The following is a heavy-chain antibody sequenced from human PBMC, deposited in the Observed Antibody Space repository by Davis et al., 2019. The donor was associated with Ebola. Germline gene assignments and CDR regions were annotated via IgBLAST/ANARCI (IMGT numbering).Heavy chain of an antibody. CDR3: ASLSLRSLGAYFDY. D-gene: IGHD3-3*01. J-gene: IGHJ4*02. CDR2: IYYSGDT. Sequence: PSETLSLTCIVSTDSISRYYWSWVRQSPGKGLEWIGSIYYSGDTNYNPSLKSRVTMSVDTSNNQFSLRLRSVTAADTAVYYCASLSLRSLGAYFDYWGQGTLVTVSS. CDR1: TDSISRYY. V-gene: IGHV4-59*01.